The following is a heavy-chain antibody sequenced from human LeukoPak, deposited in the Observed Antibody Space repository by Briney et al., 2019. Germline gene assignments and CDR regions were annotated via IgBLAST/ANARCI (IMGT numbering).Heavy chain of an antibody. CDR3: AKPRFGSGSGNGFDI. J-gene: IGHJ3*02. V-gene: IGHV3-30*18. D-gene: IGHD3-10*01. CDR2: ISYDGNNK. Sequence: GGSLRLSCAASGFTFSSYSMNWVRQAPGKGLEWVAVISYDGNNKYYGDSVKGRFTISRDNSKNTMYLQMNSLRTEDTAVYSCAKPRFGSGSGNGFDIWGQGTLVTVSS. CDR1: GFTFSSYS.